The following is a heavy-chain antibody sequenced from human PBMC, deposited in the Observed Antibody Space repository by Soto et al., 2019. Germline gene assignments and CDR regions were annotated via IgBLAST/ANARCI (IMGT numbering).Heavy chain of an antibody. CDR2: ISHSGVT. D-gene: IGHD6-6*01. V-gene: IGHV4-61*01. CDR3: ARDSPSIAARPGDYYYYGMDV. J-gene: IGHJ6*02. CDR1: GASVSSGSDY. Sequence: SETLSLTCTVSGASVSSGSDYWNWFRQPPGERPEWIGYISHSGVTNYNPSLKSRLTISLDTAKDQVLLRLTSVTATDAAVYYCARDSPSIAARPGDYYYYGMDVWGQGTTVTVSS.